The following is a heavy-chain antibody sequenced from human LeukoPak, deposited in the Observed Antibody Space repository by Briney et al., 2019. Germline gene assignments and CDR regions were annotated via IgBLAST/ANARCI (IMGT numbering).Heavy chain of an antibody. CDR3: ARGIGDRIGRRFDP. CDR1: GYTFTSYA. D-gene: IGHD3-10*01. V-gene: IGHV1-3*01. J-gene: IGHJ5*02. Sequence: GASVKVSCKASGYTFTSYAMHWVRQAPRQRLERMGWINAGNGNTKYSQKFQGRVTITRDTSASTAYMELSSLRSEDTAVYYCARGIGDRIGRRFDPWGQGTLVTVSS. CDR2: INAGNGNT.